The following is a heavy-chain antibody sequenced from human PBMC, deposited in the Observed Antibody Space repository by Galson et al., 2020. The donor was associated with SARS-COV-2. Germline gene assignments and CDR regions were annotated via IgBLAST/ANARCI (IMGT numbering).Heavy chain of an antibody. CDR2: ISSDGSKK. Sequence: GESLKISCTASGITFSSSAMHWVRQAPGKGLEWAAGISSDGSKKYYAASVKDRFTISRDNSKNTLYLQMNSLRPEDTAVYYCARKIVDWGLGTLVTVSS. V-gene: IGHV3-30-3*01. CDR3: ARKIVD. J-gene: IGHJ4*02. CDR1: GITFSSSA. D-gene: IGHD2-21*01.